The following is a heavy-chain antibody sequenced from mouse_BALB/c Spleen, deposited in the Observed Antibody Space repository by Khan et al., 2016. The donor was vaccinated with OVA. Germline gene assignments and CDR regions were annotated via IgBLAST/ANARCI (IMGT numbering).Heavy chain of an antibody. CDR2: TNPTNGRT. V-gene: IGHV1S81*02. D-gene: IGHD2-5*01. Sequence: QVQLQQSGAELVKAGASVKMSCKASGYTFTSYWMHWVKQRLGQGLEWFAETNPTNGRTYYNEKFKSKATLTVDNSSSTAYMILSGPTFEDSSVYYCARIKKIVSTYFDYGGQGTTLTVSS. CDR1: GYTFTSYW. J-gene: IGHJ2*01. CDR3: ARIKKIVSTYFDY.